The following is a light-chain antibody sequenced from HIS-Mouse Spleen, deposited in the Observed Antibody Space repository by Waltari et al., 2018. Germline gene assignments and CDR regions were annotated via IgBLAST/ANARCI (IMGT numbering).Light chain of an antibody. V-gene: IGLV3-25*03. CDR3: QSADSSGTYVV. J-gene: IGLJ2*01. CDR1: ALPKQY. CDR2: TDR. Sequence: SYELTQPPSVSVSPGQTARITCSGDALPKQYAYWYQQKPGQAPVLVIYTDRERPSGSPERFSGSSSGTTVTLTISGVQAEDEADYYCQSADSSGTYVVFGGGTKLTVL.